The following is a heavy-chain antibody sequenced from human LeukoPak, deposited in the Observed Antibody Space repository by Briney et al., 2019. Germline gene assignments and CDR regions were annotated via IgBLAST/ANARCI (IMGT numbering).Heavy chain of an antibody. CDR1: GYTFTSCD. J-gene: IGHJ6*03. CDR2: MNPNSGNI. D-gene: IGHD3-10*01. Sequence: GASVKVCCKASGYTFTSCDINWVRPATGQGLEWMRWMNPNSGNIGYAQKFQGRVTITRNTSISTAYMELSSLRSEDTAVYYCARGSGSGASYYYYMDVWGKGTTVTVSS. CDR3: ARGSGSGASYYYYMDV. V-gene: IGHV1-8*03.